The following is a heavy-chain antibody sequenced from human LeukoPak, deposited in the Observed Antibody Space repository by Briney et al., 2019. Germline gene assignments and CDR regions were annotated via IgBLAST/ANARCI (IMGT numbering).Heavy chain of an antibody. D-gene: IGHD3-3*01. Sequence: GGSLRLSCAASGFTFSSYAMSWVRQAPGKGLEWVSAISSNGGSTYYADSVKGRFTISRDNSKNTLYLQMSSLRAEDTAVYYCVKTYYDFWSGYYPRENWFDPWGQGTLVTVSS. CDR2: ISSNGGST. CDR1: GFTFSSYA. V-gene: IGHV3-64D*06. J-gene: IGHJ5*02. CDR3: VKTYYDFWSGYYPRENWFDP.